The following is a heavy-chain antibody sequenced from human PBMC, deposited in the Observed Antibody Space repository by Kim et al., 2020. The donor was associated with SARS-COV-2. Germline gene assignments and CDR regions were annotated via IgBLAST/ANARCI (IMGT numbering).Heavy chain of an antibody. CDR3: ARVRGSQQLGHYMDV. CDR2: INHSGST. Sequence: SETLSLTCAVYGGSFSGYYWSWIRQPPGKGLEWIGEINHSGSTNYNPSLKSRVTISVDTSKNQFSLKLSSVTAADTAVYYCARVRGSQQLGHYMDVWGKGTTVTVSS. D-gene: IGHD6-13*01. V-gene: IGHV4-34*01. CDR1: GGSFSGYY. J-gene: IGHJ6*03.